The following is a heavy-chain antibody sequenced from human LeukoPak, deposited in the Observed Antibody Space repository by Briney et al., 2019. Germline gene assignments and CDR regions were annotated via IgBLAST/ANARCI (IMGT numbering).Heavy chain of an antibody. CDR2: IYYSGGNT. CDR1: GDSISSYY. Sequence: SETLSLTCTVSGDSISSYYWSWIRQPPGKGLEWIGYIYYSGGNTNYNPSLKSRVTISLDTSKTQFSLKLTSVPAADTAVYYCARRNSGRFLGFDIWGQGTMVTVSS. V-gene: IGHV4-59*08. D-gene: IGHD1-26*01. J-gene: IGHJ3*02. CDR3: ARRNSGRFLGFDI.